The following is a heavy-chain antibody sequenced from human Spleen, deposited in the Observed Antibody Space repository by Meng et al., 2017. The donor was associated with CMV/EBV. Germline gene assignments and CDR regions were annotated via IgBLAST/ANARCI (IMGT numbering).Heavy chain of an antibody. J-gene: IGHJ4*02. D-gene: IGHD6-19*01. CDR1: GGSISSGSYY. Sequence: SETLSLTCSVSGGSISSGSYYWGWIRQPPGKGLEWIGTIYYGGSTYYNPSLESRVTISVDTSKNQLSLKLNSVTAADTAVYYCARAEPSVTGGDYWGQGTLVTVSS. CDR3: ARAEPSVTGGDY. CDR2: IYYGGST. V-gene: IGHV4-39*07.